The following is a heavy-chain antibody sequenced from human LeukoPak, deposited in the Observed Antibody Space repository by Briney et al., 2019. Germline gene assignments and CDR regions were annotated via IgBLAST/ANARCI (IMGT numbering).Heavy chain of an antibody. D-gene: IGHD1-26*01. CDR3: ARQRIVGARDAFDI. CDR1: GGSISSSSYY. CDR2: IYYSGST. V-gene: IGHV4-39*01. Sequence: SETLSLTCTVSGGSISSSSYYWGWIRQPPGKGLEWIGSIYYSGSTYYNPSLKSRVTISVDTSKSQFSLKLSSVTAADTAVYYCARQRIVGARDAFDIWGQGTMVTVSS. J-gene: IGHJ3*02.